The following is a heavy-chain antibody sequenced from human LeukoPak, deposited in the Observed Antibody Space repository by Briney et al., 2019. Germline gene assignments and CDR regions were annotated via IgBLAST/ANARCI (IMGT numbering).Heavy chain of an antibody. J-gene: IGHJ4*02. D-gene: IGHD3-10*01. CDR3: ARDPVAGLGSYYFDY. V-gene: IGHV1-2*02. CDR2: INPNSGGT. CDR1: GYTFTGYY. Sequence: ASVKVSCKASGYTFTGYYMHWVRQAPGQGLEWMGWINPNSGGTNYAQKFQGRVTMTRDTSISTAYMELSRLRSDDTAVYYCARDPVAGLGSYYFDYWGQGTLVTVSS.